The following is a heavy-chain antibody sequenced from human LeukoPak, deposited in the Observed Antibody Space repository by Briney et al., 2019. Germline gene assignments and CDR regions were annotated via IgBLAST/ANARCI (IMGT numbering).Heavy chain of an antibody. Sequence: SETLSLTCTVSGGSISSYYWNWIRQPPGKGLEWIGYIYYSGSTSYNPSLKSRVTISVDTSKNQFSLKLSSVTAADTAVYYCARGGWYPESFQHWGQGALVTVSS. CDR2: IYYSGST. CDR1: GGSISSYY. J-gene: IGHJ1*01. D-gene: IGHD6-19*01. V-gene: IGHV4-59*01. CDR3: ARGGWYPESFQH.